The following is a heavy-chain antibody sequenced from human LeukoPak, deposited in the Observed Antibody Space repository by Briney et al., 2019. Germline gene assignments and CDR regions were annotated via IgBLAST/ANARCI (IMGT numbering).Heavy chain of an antibody. D-gene: IGHD2-2*01. V-gene: IGHV4-59*01. CDR3: AGTRGYCSSTSCDLPFDY. CDR2: MYYTGST. Sequence: KSSETLSLTCTVSGGSISSYYWSWIRQPPGKGLEWIGYMYYTGSTSYNPSLKSRVTISVDTSKSQFSLKLSSVTAADTAVYYCAGTRGYCSSTSCDLPFDYWGQGTLVTVSS. CDR1: GGSISSYY. J-gene: IGHJ4*02.